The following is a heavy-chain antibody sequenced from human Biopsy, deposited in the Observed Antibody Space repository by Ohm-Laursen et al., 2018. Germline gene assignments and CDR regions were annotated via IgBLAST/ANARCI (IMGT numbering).Heavy chain of an antibody. CDR2: VYYTGST. V-gene: IGHV4-59*01. Sequence: SETLSLTCTVSGDSISSYYWSWIRQPPGKGLQCIGYVYYTGSTDYNPPLQSRVTISVDTSKNHFSLRLRSVTPADTAIYYCARDRGYYSDRTVPGYLDLWGRGTLVTVSS. CDR1: GDSISSYY. J-gene: IGHJ2*01. CDR3: ARDRGYYSDRTVPGYLDL. D-gene: IGHD3-22*01.